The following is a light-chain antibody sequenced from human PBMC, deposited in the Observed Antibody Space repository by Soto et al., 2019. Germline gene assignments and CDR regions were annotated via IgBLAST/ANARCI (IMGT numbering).Light chain of an antibody. CDR1: QSLVHPDGNTY. CDR2: KIS. Sequence: VMTQTPLSSTVTLGQSASISCRSSQSLVHPDGNTYLTWLHQRPGQPPRLLIYKISNRFSGVPDRVSGSGAGTDFIPQISRVEAEDVGVYYCLHDAHPPPYTFGQGTKLEIK. CDR3: LHDAHPPPYT. V-gene: IGKV2-24*01. J-gene: IGKJ2*01.